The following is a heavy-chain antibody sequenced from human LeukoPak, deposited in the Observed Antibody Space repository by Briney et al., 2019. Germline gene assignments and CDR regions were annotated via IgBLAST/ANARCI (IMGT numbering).Heavy chain of an antibody. D-gene: IGHD3-10*01. CDR2: IKQDGSEK. V-gene: IGHV3-7*01. J-gene: IGHJ4*02. CDR1: GFTFSNCW. CDR3: AGWRTYDSGSYNY. Sequence: GGSLRLSCAASGFTFSNCWMSWIRQAPGKGLEWVANIKQDGSEKYYVDSVKGRFTVSRDNAKNSLYLQMDSLRADDTALYYCAGWRTYDSGSYNYWGQGTLVTVSS.